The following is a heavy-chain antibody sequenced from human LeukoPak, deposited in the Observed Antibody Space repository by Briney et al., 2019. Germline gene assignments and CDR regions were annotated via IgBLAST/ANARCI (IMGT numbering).Heavy chain of an antibody. Sequence: PGGSLRLSCAASGFTFSNAWMSWVRQAPGKGLEWVGRIKSRTDGGTTDYAAPVKGRFTISRDDSKNTLYLQMNSLKTEDTAVYYCTTELLLGYCSGGSCYYDYWGQGTLVTVSS. CDR2: IKSRTDGGTT. V-gene: IGHV3-15*01. CDR3: TTELLLGYCSGGSCYYDY. CDR1: GFTFSNAW. D-gene: IGHD2-15*01. J-gene: IGHJ4*02.